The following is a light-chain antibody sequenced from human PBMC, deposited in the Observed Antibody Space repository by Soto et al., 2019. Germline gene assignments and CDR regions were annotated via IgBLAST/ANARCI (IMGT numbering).Light chain of an antibody. J-gene: IGKJ1*01. CDR3: QQLNSYPQT. CDR2: AAS. CDR1: QGISSY. Sequence: DIQLTQSPSFLSASVGDRVTITCQASQGISSYLAWYQQKPGKAPKLLIYAASTLQSGIPSRFSGSGSGTEFTLTISSLQPEDFATYYCQQLNSYPQTFGQGTKVEIK. V-gene: IGKV1-9*01.